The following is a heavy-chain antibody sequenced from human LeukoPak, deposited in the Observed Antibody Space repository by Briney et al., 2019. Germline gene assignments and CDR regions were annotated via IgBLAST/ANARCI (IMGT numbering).Heavy chain of an antibody. Sequence: GGSLRLSCAASGFTFSSYAMSWVRQAPGRGLEWVSAISGSGGNTYYADSVKGRFTISRDNAKNSLYLQMNSLRAEDTAVYYCARVESMDFWSGYYSFDYWGQGTLVTVSS. J-gene: IGHJ4*02. CDR3: ARVESMDFWSGYYSFDY. CDR2: ISGSGGNT. D-gene: IGHD3-3*01. CDR1: GFTFSSYA. V-gene: IGHV3-23*01.